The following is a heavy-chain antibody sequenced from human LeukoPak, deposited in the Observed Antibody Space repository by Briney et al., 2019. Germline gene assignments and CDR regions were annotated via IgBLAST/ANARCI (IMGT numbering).Heavy chain of an antibody. J-gene: IGHJ1*01. Sequence: ASVKVSCKASGYTFSSYAISWVRQAPGQGLEWMGWISADNGNTNYAQKLRGRVTMTTDTSTSTAYMELRSLRSDDTALYYCARGPMIPQYFHYWCQGTLVTVSS. CDR1: GYTFSSYA. CDR3: ARGPMIPQYFHY. CDR2: ISADNGNT. D-gene: IGHD3-16*01. V-gene: IGHV1-18*01.